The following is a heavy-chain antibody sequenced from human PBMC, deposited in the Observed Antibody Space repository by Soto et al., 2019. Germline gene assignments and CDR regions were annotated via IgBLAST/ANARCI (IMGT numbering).Heavy chain of an antibody. D-gene: IGHD3-3*01. CDR1: GFTFSSYG. CDR3: AKDLYYDFWSGYYRRTPYYYYGMDV. V-gene: IGHV3-30*18. J-gene: IGHJ6*02. Sequence: LRLSCAASGFTFSSYGMHWVRQAPGKGLEWVAVISYDGSNKYYADSVKGRFTISRDNSKNTLYLQMNSLRAEDTAVYYCAKDLYYDFWSGYYRRTPYYYYGMDVWGQGTTVTVS. CDR2: ISYDGSNK.